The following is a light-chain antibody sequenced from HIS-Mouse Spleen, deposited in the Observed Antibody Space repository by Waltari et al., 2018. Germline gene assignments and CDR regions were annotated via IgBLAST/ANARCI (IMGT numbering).Light chain of an antibody. Sequence: QSVLTQPPSASGTPGQRVTISCSGSSSNIGSNTVNWYQQLPGTAPNLLIYSNKQRPSGVPDLFSCAKSGTSASLAISGLQSEDEADYYCAAWDDSLNGWVFGGGTKLTVL. CDR3: AAWDDSLNGWV. V-gene: IGLV1-44*01. CDR2: SNK. J-gene: IGLJ3*02. CDR1: SSNIGSNT.